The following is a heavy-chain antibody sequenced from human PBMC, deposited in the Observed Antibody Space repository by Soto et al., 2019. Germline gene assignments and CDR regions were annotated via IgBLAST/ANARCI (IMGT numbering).Heavy chain of an antibody. CDR2: IDPSDSYT. CDR1: VYSFTSYW. V-gene: IGHV5-10-1*01. D-gene: IGHD5-18*01. Sequence: GEPLKISCKGSVYSFTSYWISWVRQMPGKGLEWMGRIDPSDSYTNYSPSFQGHVTISADKSISTAYLQWSSLKASDTAMYYCARHLDVDPAIVTIYYYYGIDVWGDRTTLTVS. J-gene: IGHJ6*02. CDR3: ARHLDVDPAIVTIYYYYGIDV.